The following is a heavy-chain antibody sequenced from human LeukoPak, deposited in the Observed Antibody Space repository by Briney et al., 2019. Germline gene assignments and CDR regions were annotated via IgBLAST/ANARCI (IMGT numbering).Heavy chain of an antibody. CDR1: GFTFSSYS. V-gene: IGHV3-48*01. J-gene: IGHJ4*02. CDR2: ISSSSSTI. Sequence: TGGSLRLSCAASGFTFSSYSMDWVRQAPGKGLEWVSYISSSSSTIYYADSVKGRFTISRDNAKNSLYLQMNSLRAEDTAVYYCAREAPQGPYSNSWSNEKDYWGQGTLVTVSS. D-gene: IGHD6-13*01. CDR3: AREAPQGPYSNSWSNEKDY.